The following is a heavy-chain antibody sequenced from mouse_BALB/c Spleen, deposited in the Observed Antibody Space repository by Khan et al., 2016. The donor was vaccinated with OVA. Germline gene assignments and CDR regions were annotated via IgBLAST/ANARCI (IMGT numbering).Heavy chain of an antibody. CDR1: GYSITSGYF. D-gene: IGHD3-1*01. CDR2: IRYDGNS. J-gene: IGHJ3*01. CDR3: ARGGISGPAWFAY. V-gene: IGHV3-6*02. Sequence: EVQLQESGPGLVKPSQSLSLTCSATGYSITSGYFWNWIRQFPGNSLEWMGYIRYDGNSVYNPSLKNRIAITRDTSKNHFFLKLNSVTPEDPATYYCARGGISGPAWFAYWGQGTLVTVSA.